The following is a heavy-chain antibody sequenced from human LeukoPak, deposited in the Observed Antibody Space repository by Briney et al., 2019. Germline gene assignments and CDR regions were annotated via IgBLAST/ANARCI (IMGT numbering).Heavy chain of an antibody. V-gene: IGHV3-21*01. CDR3: ARSPTRSAFDY. D-gene: IGHD2-2*01. CDR2: ISTSSTYI. Sequence: GGSLRLSCAASGFTFSNYSMNWVRQAPGKGLGWVSSISTSSTYIFYADSVKGRFTISRDNAKNSLYLQMNSLRAEDTAVYYCARSPTRSAFDYWGRGTLVTVSS. J-gene: IGHJ4*02. CDR1: GFTFSNYS.